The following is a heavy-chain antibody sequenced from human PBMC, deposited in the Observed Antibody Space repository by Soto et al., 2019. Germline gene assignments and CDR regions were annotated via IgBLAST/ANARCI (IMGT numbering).Heavy chain of an antibody. CDR3: ARDLVWGGRYDSSGYYGY. CDR1: GFTFSSYA. D-gene: IGHD3-22*01. V-gene: IGHV3-30-3*01. J-gene: IGHJ4*02. Sequence: QVQLVESGGGVVQPGRSLRLSCAASGFTFSSYAMHWVRQAPGKGLEWVAVISYDGSNKYYADSVKGRFTISRDNSKNTLYLQMNSLRAEDTAVYYCARDLVWGGRYDSSGYYGYWGQGTLVTVSS. CDR2: ISYDGSNK.